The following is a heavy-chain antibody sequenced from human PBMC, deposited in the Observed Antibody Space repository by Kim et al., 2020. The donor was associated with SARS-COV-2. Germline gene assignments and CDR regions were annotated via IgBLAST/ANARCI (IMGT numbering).Heavy chain of an antibody. V-gene: IGHV3-23*01. CDR3: AKGPSQVGSGSYFALAQSMHVADY. D-gene: IGHD3-10*01. J-gene: IGHJ4*02. CDR1: GFTFSSYA. CDR2: ISGSGGST. Sequence: GGSLRLSCAASGFTFSSYAMSWVRQAPGKGLEWVSAISGSGGSTYYADSVKGRFTISRDNSKNTLYLQMNSLRAEDTAVYYCAKGPSQVGSGSYFALAQSMHVADYWGQGTLVTVSS.